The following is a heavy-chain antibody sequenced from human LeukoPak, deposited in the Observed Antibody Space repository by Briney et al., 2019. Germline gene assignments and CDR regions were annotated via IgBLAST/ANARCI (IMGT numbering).Heavy chain of an antibody. CDR3: ARVVGASHHTVDY. V-gene: IGHV3-NL1*01. J-gene: IGHJ4*02. D-gene: IGHD1-26*01. CDR2: IYSGDRT. Sequence: GGSLRLSCAASGFTFSSYGMHWVRQAPGKGLEWLSLIYSGDRTYHADFVKGRFTVSRDDSENTLSLQMNSLRVEDTALYFCARVVGASHHTVDYWGQGALVTVSS. CDR1: GFTFSSYG.